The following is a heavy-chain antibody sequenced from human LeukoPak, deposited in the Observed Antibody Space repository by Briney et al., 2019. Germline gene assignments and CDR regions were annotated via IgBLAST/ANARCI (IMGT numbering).Heavy chain of an antibody. V-gene: IGHV3-33*01. J-gene: IGHJ4*02. CDR2: IWYDGSNK. D-gene: IGHD3-22*01. Sequence: GGSLRLSCAASGFTFSSYGMHWVRQAPGKGLEWVAVIWYDGSNKYYADSVKGRFTISRDNSKNTLYLQMNSLRAEDTAVYYCARAGHKSPTRWVVVTYWGQGTLVTVSS. CDR1: GFTFSSYG. CDR3: ARAGHKSPTRWVVVTY.